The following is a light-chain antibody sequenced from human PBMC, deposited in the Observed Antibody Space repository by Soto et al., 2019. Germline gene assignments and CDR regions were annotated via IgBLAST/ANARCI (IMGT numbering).Light chain of an antibody. CDR1: QSISSW. CDR2: KAS. V-gene: IGKV1-5*03. J-gene: IGKJ1*01. Sequence: DIQMTQSPSTLSGSVGDRVTITCRASQSISSWLAWYQQKPGKAPKLLIYKASSLESGVPSRFSGSGSGTEFTLTISRVQPEDFATYYCQQYETYLKTFGQGTKVDIK. CDR3: QQYETYLKT.